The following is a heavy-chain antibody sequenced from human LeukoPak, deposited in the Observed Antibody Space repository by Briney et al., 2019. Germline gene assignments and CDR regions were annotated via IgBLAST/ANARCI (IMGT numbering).Heavy chain of an antibody. J-gene: IGHJ4*02. D-gene: IGHD2-2*01. CDR3: ASNPSSSRYCSSTSCYSDY. CDR1: GFTFDDYA. V-gene: IGHV3-9*01. CDR2: ISWNSGSI. Sequence: PGGSLRLSCAASGFTFDDYAMHWVRQAPGKGLEWVSGISWNSGSIGYADSVKGRFTISRDNAKNSLYLQMNSLRAEDTAVYYCASNPSSSRYCSSTSCYSDYWGQGTLVTVSS.